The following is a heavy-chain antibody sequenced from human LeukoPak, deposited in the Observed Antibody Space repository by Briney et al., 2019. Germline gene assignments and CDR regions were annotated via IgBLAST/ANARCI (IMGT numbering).Heavy chain of an antibody. CDR1: GFTFSSYS. CDR3: AKGSTYSNYGPYYYGMDV. D-gene: IGHD4-11*01. CDR2: ISSSSSTI. J-gene: IGHJ6*02. V-gene: IGHV3-48*01. Sequence: GGSLRLSCAASGFTFSSYSMTWVRQAPGKGLEWVSYISSSSSTIYYADSVKGRFTISRDNAKNSLYLQMNSLRAEDTAVYYCAKGSTYSNYGPYYYGMDVWGQGTTVTVSS.